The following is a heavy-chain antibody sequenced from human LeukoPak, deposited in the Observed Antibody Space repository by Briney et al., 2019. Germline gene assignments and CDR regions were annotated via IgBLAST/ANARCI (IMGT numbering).Heavy chain of an antibody. Sequence: GGSLRLSCAASGFIFNKHAMSWVRQAPGKGLEWVSGLSGSGGSTDYADSVKGRFAVSRDNSKNTLFLQMNSLRAEDTAIYYCAKERDYGPADYWGQGTLVTVSS. CDR2: LSGSGGST. CDR1: GFIFNKHA. CDR3: AKERDYGPADY. J-gene: IGHJ4*02. D-gene: IGHD4/OR15-4a*01. V-gene: IGHV3-23*01.